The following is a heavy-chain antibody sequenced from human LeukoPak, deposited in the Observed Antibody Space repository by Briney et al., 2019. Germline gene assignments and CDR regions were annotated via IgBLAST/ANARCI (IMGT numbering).Heavy chain of an antibody. CDR3: ARDASAYY. J-gene: IGHJ4*02. Sequence: PGGSLRLSCAASGFTFSSYSMNWVRQAPGKGLEWVSSISTSSSYIYYADSVKGRFTISRDNAKRSLYLQMDSLRAEDTAVYYCARDASAYYWGQGTLVTVSS. CDR2: ISTSSSYI. D-gene: IGHD3-3*01. CDR1: GFTFSSYS. V-gene: IGHV3-21*01.